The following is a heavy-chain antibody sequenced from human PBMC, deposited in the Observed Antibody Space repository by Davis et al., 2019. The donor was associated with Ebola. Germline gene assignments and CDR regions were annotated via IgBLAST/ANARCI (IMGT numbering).Heavy chain of an antibody. Sequence: GESLKISCAASGFTFSSYAMSWVRQAPGKGLEWVSAISGSGGSTYYADSVKGRFTISRDNSKNTLYLQMNSLRAEDTAVYYCAKDRGPGDYCSSTSCHLYYFDYWGQGTLVTVSS. CDR2: ISGSGGST. J-gene: IGHJ4*02. D-gene: IGHD2-2*01. V-gene: IGHV3-23*01. CDR3: AKDRGPGDYCSSTSCHLYYFDY. CDR1: GFTFSSYA.